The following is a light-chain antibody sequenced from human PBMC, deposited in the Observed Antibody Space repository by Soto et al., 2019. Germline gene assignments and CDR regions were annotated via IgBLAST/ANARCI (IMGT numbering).Light chain of an antibody. J-gene: IGKJ3*01. CDR1: QSISSY. CDR3: QQSYSTLT. CDR2: AAS. Sequence: DIQMTQSPSSLSESVGDRVTITCRASQSISSYLNWYQQKPGKAPKLLIYAASSLQSGVPSRFSGSGSGKDFTLTISSLQPEDFATYYCQQSYSTLTFGPGTKVDIK. V-gene: IGKV1-39*01.